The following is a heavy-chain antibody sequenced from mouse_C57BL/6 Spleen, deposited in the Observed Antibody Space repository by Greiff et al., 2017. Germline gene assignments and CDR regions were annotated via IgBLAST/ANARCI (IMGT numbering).Heavy chain of an antibody. D-gene: IGHD1-3*01. J-gene: IGHJ3*01. Sequence: QVQLKQPGAELVKPGASVKLSCKASGYTFTSYWMHWVKQRPGRGLEWIGRIDPNSGGTKYNEKFKSKATLTVDKPSSTAYMQLSSLTSEDSAVYYCARGGDGQYGSSFAYWGQGTLVTVSA. CDR3: ARGGDGQYGSSFAY. CDR2: IDPNSGGT. V-gene: IGHV1-72*01. CDR1: GYTFTSYW.